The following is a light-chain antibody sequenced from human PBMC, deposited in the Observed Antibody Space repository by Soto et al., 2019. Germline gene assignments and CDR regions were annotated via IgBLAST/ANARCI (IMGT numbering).Light chain of an antibody. CDR3: QVFDGNTDDVI. CDR2: DDS. Sequence: SYELTQAPSVSVAPGQTARITCGDIGSKTVHWYQQKPGQAPALVVYDDSDRPSGIPDRFSGSNSGNTATLTISTVEAGDEAAYFCQVFDGNTDDVIFGGGTQRTVL. CDR1: IGSKT. J-gene: IGLJ2*01. V-gene: IGLV3-21*02.